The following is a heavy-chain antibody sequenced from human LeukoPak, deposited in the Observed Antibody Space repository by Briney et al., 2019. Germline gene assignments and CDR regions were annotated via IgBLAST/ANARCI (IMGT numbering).Heavy chain of an antibody. CDR3: ARRLIGSMVEFDY. D-gene: IGHD2-15*01. CDR2: INHSGST. CDR1: GGSFSGYY. J-gene: IGHJ4*02. Sequence: SSETLSLTCAVYGGSFSGYYWSWIRQPPGKGLEWIGEINHSGSTNYNPSLRSRVTISVDTSKNQFSLKLSSVTAADTAVYYCARRLIGSMVEFDYWGQGTLVTISS. V-gene: IGHV4-34*01.